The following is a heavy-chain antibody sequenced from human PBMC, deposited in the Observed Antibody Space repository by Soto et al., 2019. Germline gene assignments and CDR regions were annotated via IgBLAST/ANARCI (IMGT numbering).Heavy chain of an antibody. CDR3: ANVGDYDILTGYYNDY. CDR1: GFTFSSYS. CDR2: ISSSSSYI. V-gene: IGHV3-21*01. Sequence: PGGSLRLSCAASGFTFSSYSMNWVRQAPGKGLEWVSSISSSSSYIYYADSVKGRFTISRDNAKNSLYLQMNSLRAEDTAVYYCANVGDYDILTGYYNDYWGQGTLVTVSS. J-gene: IGHJ4*02. D-gene: IGHD3-9*01.